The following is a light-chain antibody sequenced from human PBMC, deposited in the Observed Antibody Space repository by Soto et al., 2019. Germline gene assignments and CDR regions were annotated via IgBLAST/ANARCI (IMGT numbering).Light chain of an antibody. CDR3: MQALQTPPT. Sequence: DIVMTQSPLSLPVTPGEPASISCGCIRGRLRCNGYNFLDWYLQKPGQSPQLLIYLGSSRSSGVPDRFSGSGSGTDFTLKISRVEAEDVGVYYCMQALQTPPTLGQGTRLEIK. CDR2: LGS. V-gene: IGKV2-28*01. J-gene: IGKJ5*01. CDR1: RGRLRCNGYNF.